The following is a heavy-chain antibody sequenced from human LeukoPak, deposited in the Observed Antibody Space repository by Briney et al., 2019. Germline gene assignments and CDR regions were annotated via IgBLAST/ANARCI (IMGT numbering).Heavy chain of an antibody. V-gene: IGHV3-30*18. CDR1: GFTFSSYG. CDR3: AYDSSGYYYTPGDY. D-gene: IGHD3-22*01. Sequence: GGSLRLSCAASGFTFSSYGMHWVRQAPGKGLEWVAVISYDGSNKNYADSVKGRFTISRDNSKNTLYLQMNSLRAEDTAVYYCAYDSSGYYYTPGDYWGQGTLVTVSS. J-gene: IGHJ4*02. CDR2: ISYDGSNK.